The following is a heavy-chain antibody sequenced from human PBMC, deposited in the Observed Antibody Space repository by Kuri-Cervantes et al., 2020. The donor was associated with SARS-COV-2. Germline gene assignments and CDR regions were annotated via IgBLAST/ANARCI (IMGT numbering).Heavy chain of an antibody. CDR3: ARGGLNYYDSSGHYAFDI. J-gene: IGHJ3*02. CDR1: GYTFTGYY. CDR2: INPNSGGT. D-gene: IGHD3-22*01. V-gene: IGHV1-2*02. Sequence: ASVKVSCKASGYTFTGYYMHWVRQAPGQGLEWMGWINPNSGGTNYAQKFQGRVTMTRDTYISTAYMELSSLRSDDTAVYYCARGGLNYYDSSGHYAFDIWGQGTMVTVSS.